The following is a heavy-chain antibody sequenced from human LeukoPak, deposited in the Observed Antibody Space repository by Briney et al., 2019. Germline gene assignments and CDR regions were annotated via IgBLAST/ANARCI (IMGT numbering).Heavy chain of an antibody. Sequence: SETLSLTCAVYGGSFSGYYWSWIRQPPGKGLEWIGGINSSGSTNNNPSLKSRVTMSVDTSKNQFSLKLSSVTAADTAVYYCARDLKSKYYDILTGYYDSGDAFDIWGQGTMVTVSS. CDR2: INSSGST. CDR1: GGSFSGYY. CDR3: ARDLKSKYYDILTGYYDSGDAFDI. J-gene: IGHJ3*02. V-gene: IGHV4-34*01. D-gene: IGHD3-9*01.